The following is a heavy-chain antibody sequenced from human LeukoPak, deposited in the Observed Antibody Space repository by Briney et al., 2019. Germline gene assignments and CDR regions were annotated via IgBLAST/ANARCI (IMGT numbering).Heavy chain of an antibody. CDR1: GFTFSTCA. CDR2: ISGSGGSA. V-gene: IGHV3-23*01. J-gene: IGHJ6*02. CDR3: AKDPGYGDRLHYYYYYGMDV. D-gene: IGHD4-17*01. Sequence: QPGGSLRLSCAASGFTFSTCAMAWVRQAPGKGLEWVSGISGSGGSAYYADSVKGRFTISRDNSKNTLYLRMNSLRAEDTAVYYCAKDPGYGDRLHYYYYYGMDVWGQGTTVTVSS.